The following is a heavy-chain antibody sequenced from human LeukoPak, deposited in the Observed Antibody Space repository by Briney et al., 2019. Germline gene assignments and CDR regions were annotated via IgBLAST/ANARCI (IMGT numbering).Heavy chain of an antibody. CDR2: IIPIFGTA. Sequence: ASVKVSCKASGGTFSSYAISWVRQAPRQGLEWMGGIIPIFGTANYAQKFQGRVTITADESTSTAYMELSSLRSEDTAVYYCARAPLSRMNTGFDYWGQGTLVTVSS. V-gene: IGHV1-69*13. CDR3: ARAPLSRMNTGFDY. J-gene: IGHJ4*02. D-gene: IGHD4-17*01. CDR1: GGTFSSYA.